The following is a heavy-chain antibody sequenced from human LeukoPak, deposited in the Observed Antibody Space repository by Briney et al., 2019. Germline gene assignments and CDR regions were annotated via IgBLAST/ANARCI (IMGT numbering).Heavy chain of an antibody. CDR2: INHSGST. CDR1: GDSISSGDYY. Sequence: PSQTLSLTCTVSGDSISSGDYYWSWIRQPPGNGLEWIGEINHSGSTNYNPSLKSRVTISVDTSKNQFSLKLSSVTAADTAVYYCARGRRYSGYGVWGKGTTVTVSS. J-gene: IGHJ6*04. CDR3: ARGRRYSGYGV. D-gene: IGHD5-12*01. V-gene: IGHV4-30-4*08.